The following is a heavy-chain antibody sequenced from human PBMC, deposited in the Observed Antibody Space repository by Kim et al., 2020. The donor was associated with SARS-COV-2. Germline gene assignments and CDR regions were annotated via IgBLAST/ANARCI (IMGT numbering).Heavy chain of an antibody. V-gene: IGHV3-33*06. CDR1: GFTFSSYG. CDR3: AKDLLLWFGDYGMDV. Sequence: GGSLRLSCAASGFTFSSYGMHWVRQAPGKGLEWVAVIWYDGSNKYYADSVKGRFTISRDNSKNTLYLQMNSLRAEDTAVYYCAKDLLLWFGDYGMDVWGQGTTVTVSS. D-gene: IGHD3-10*01. CDR2: IWYDGSNK. J-gene: IGHJ6*02.